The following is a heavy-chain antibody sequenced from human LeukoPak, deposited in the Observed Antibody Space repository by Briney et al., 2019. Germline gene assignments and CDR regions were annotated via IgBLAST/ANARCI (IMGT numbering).Heavy chain of an antibody. CDR1: GGSISSSSYY. V-gene: IGHV4-39*01. D-gene: IGHD2-15*01. CDR2: INYGGSGRT. CDR3: ARLPTRYPNWFDP. J-gene: IGHJ5*02. Sequence: SETLSLTCTVSGGSISSSSYYWGWIRQPPGKGLEWIGNINYGGSGRTYYNSSLKSRVTISVDTSRSQFSLKLNSVTAADTAVYYCARLPTRYPNWFDPCGQGTLVTVSS.